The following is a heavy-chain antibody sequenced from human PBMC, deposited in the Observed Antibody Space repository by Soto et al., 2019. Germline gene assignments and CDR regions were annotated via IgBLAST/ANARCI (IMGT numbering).Heavy chain of an antibody. Sequence: GSVKVSCKASGYTFTSYGISWVRQAPGQGLERMGWISAYNGNTNYAQKLQGRVTMTTDTSTSTAYMELRSLRSDDTAVYYWGGVCGDSHRNWFDPWGKGTLVTVCS. CDR1: GYTFTSYG. J-gene: IGHJ5*02. CDR2: ISAYNGNT. V-gene: IGHV1-18*01. CDR3: GGVCGDSHRNWFDP. D-gene: IGHD4-17*01.